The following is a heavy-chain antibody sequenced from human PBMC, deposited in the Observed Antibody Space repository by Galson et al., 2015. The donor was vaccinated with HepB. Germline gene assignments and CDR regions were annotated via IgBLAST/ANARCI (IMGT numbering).Heavy chain of an antibody. CDR1: GFTFSTYW. J-gene: IGHJ4*02. V-gene: IGHV3-7*01. Sequence: SLRLSCAASGFTFSTYWMHWVRQAPGKGLEWVANIKQDGSEKYYVDSVKGRFTISRDNAKNSLYLQMNSLRAEDTAVYHCARGRNIVGSTLDYWGQGTLVTVSS. D-gene: IGHD1-26*01. CDR2: IKQDGSEK. CDR3: ARGRNIVGSTLDY.